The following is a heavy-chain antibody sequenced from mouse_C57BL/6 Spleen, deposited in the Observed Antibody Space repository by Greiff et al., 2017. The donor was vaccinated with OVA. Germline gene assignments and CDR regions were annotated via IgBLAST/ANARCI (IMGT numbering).Heavy chain of an antibody. CDR3: AIPPFITAEDYYAMDY. J-gene: IGHJ4*01. CDR2: IYPRSGNT. V-gene: IGHV1-81*01. CDR1: GYTFTSYG. Sequence: QVQLQQSGAELARPGASVKLSCKASGYTFTSYGISWVKQRTGQGLEWIGEIYPRSGNTYYNEKFKGKATLTADKSSSTAYMELRSLTSEDSAVYFCAIPPFITAEDYYAMDYWGQGTSVTVSA. D-gene: IGHD1-1*01.